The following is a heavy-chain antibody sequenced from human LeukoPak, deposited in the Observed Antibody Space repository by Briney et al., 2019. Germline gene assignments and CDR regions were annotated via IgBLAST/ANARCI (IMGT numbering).Heavy chain of an antibody. V-gene: IGHV4-59*08. CDR2: SYYSGST. Sequence: SETLSLTCGVSGGAISSYYWSWIRQPPGKGLEWIGYSYYSGSTNYNPSLKSRVTISVDTSKNQFSLKLSSVTAADTAVYYCARHLRSSALDAFDIWGQGTMVTVSS. CDR1: GGAISSYY. J-gene: IGHJ3*02. CDR3: ARHLRSSALDAFDI. D-gene: IGHD3-9*01.